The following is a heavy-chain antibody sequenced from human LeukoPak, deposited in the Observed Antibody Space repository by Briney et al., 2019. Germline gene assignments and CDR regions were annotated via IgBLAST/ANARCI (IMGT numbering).Heavy chain of an antibody. D-gene: IGHD2-2*01. Sequence: ASVKVSCKASGGTFSSYAISWVRQAPGQGLEWMGRIIPICGIANYAQKFQGRVTITTDESTSTAYMELSSLRSEDTAVYYCARGKIVVVPAADNWFDPWGQGTLVTVSS. CDR3: ARGKIVVVPAADNWFDP. CDR2: IIPICGIA. J-gene: IGHJ5*02. V-gene: IGHV1-69*05. CDR1: GGTFSSYA.